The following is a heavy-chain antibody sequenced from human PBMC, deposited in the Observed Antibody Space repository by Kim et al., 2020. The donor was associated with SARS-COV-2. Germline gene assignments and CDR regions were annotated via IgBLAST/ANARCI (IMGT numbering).Heavy chain of an antibody. Sequence: GGSLRLSCAASGFTFSSYAMHWVRQAPGKGLEWVAVISYDGSNKYYADSVKGRFTISRDNSKNTLYLQMNSLRAEDTAVYYCARGNILTGYYVVRWGAFDIWGQGTMVTVSS. D-gene: IGHD3-9*01. V-gene: IGHV3-30*04. CDR1: GFTFSSYA. CDR2: ISYDGSNK. CDR3: ARGNILTGYYVVRWGAFDI. J-gene: IGHJ3*02.